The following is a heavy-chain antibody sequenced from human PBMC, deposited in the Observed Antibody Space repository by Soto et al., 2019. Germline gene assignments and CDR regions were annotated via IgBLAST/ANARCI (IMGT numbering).Heavy chain of an antibody. V-gene: IGHV3-74*01. CDR2: INTDGSST. J-gene: IGHJ4*02. CDR3: ARASGSNIHFDY. D-gene: IGHD1-26*01. CDR1: GLTFSSYG. Sequence: EVQLVESGGGLVQPGGSLRLSCAASGLTFSSYGMHWVRQAPGKGLVWVSRINTDGSSTTYADSVKGRFTISRDNTKTTLYLQMNSLRVEDTAVYYCARASGSNIHFDYWGQGTLVTVSS.